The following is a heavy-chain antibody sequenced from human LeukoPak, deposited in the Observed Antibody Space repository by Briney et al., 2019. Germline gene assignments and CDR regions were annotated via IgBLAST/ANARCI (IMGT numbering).Heavy chain of an antibody. D-gene: IGHD3-10*01. CDR2: ISSSGNII. Sequence: PGGSLGLSCTASGFTFSSFELNWVRQAPGKGLEWVSFISSSGNIIYYADSVKGRFTISRDNAKNSLYLQMSSLRAEDTAVYYCAGGPGSYSPDYWGQGTLVTVSS. J-gene: IGHJ4*02. V-gene: IGHV3-48*03. CDR3: AGGPGSYSPDY. CDR1: GFTFSSFE.